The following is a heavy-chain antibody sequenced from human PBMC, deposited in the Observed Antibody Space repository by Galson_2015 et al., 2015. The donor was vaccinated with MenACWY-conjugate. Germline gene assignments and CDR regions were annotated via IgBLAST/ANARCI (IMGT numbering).Heavy chain of an antibody. J-gene: IGHJ3*02. CDR3: ARRKMVRGSNDAFDI. V-gene: IGHV2-70*11. Sequence: LEWLARIDWDNDKYYNRSLKTRLTISKDTSKNQVVLTMTNMDPVDTATYYCARRKMVRGSNDAFDIWGQGTMVTVSS. D-gene: IGHD3-10*01. CDR2: IDWDNDK.